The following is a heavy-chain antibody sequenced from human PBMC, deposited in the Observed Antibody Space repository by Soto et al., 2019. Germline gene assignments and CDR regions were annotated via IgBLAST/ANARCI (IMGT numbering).Heavy chain of an antibody. V-gene: IGHV4-39*01. J-gene: IGHJ6*03. Sequence: SETLSITCTVSGGSISSSSYYWGWIRQPPGKGLEWIGSIYYSGSTYYNPSLKSRVTISVDTSKNQFSLKLSSVTAADTAVYYCARHRGVVVVAASEPNYYYYYYMDVWGKGTTVTVS. CDR1: GGSISSSSYY. CDR3: ARHRGVVVVAASEPNYYYYYYMDV. D-gene: IGHD2-15*01. CDR2: IYYSGST.